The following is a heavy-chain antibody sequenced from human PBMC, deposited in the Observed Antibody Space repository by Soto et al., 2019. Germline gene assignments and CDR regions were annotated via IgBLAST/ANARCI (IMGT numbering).Heavy chain of an antibody. Sequence: XATLSLTCTVSGDSISSYYWSWMRQPAGKGLEWIGRIYPSGSTNYNPSLKSRVTMSLDTSKNQFSLKLSSVTAADPAVYYCATDVHGSTNTVWGQRTTVTVSS. CDR3: ATDVHGSTNTV. CDR2: IYPSGST. D-gene: IGHD2-8*01. V-gene: IGHV4-4*07. CDR1: GDSISSYY. J-gene: IGHJ6*02.